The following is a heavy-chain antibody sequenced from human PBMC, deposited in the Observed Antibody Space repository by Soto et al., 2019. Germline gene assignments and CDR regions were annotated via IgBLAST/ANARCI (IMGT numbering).Heavy chain of an antibody. CDR2: IKEDGSQQ. CDR3: ARDLGGPDY. Sequence: GGSLRLSCLASGFTLGNYWMSWVRQAPGKGLEWVANIKEDGSQQYYADSVKGRFFISRDIARNTLFLQMNSLRADDTAVYYCARDLGGPDYWGRGTSVTVSS. D-gene: IGHD3-16*01. J-gene: IGHJ4*02. CDR1: GFTLGNYW. V-gene: IGHV3-7*01.